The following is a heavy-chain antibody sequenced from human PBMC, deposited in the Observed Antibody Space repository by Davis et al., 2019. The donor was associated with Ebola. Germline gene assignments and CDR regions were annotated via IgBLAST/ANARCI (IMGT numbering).Heavy chain of an antibody. Sequence: GESLKISCVASGFTFSSYGMHWVRQAPGKGLEWVSGISHRDNSTYYADSVKGRFTISRDNSKNTLFLQMNSLSAEDTALYYCARDSGTGVAASGYFDAWGQGTLVTVSS. CDR3: ARDSGTGVAASGYFDA. V-gene: IGHV3-NL1*01. D-gene: IGHD6-13*01. CDR1: GFTFSSYG. J-gene: IGHJ4*02. CDR2: ISHRDNST.